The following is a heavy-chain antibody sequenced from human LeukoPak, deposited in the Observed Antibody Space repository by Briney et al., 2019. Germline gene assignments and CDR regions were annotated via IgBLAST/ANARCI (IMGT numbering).Heavy chain of an antibody. Sequence: GGSLRLSCAASGFTFSSYWMSWVRRAPGKGLQSVAYISQDVSHKYSVDSVKGRFTISRDNAKNSLHLEMNSLRAEDTALYYCARVGYNGWNFENWGQGTLVTVSS. CDR2: ISQDVSHK. J-gene: IGHJ4*02. V-gene: IGHV3-7*01. D-gene: IGHD5-12*01. CDR3: ARVGYNGWNFEN. CDR1: GFTFSSYW.